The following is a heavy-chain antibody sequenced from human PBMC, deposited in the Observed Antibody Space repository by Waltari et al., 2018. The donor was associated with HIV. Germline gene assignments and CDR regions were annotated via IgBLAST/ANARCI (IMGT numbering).Heavy chain of an antibody. V-gene: IGHV3-23*01. D-gene: IGHD1-26*01. CDR2: ISGSGGST. J-gene: IGHJ4*02. CDR1: GFTFINYA. CDR3: AKDYSGSYTRGYSDY. Sequence: EVQLLESGGGLVQPGGSLRLSCSASGFTFINYAMSWVRQAPGKGLEWVSVISGSGGSTYYADSVKGRLTISRDNSKNTLYLQMNSLRAEDTALYYCAKDYSGSYTRGYSDYWGQGTLVTVSS.